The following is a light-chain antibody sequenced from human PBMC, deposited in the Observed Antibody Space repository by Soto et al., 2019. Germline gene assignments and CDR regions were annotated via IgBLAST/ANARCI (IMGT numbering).Light chain of an antibody. J-gene: IGKJ2*01. CDR3: QQAKSLPYT. V-gene: IGKV1-12*01. CDR1: QAIDRW. CDR2: GGF. Sequence: DIQMTQSPSSVSGAVGDRVSITCRASQAIDRWLAWYQQRPGKAPKLLIYGGFNLQSGVPSRFSGSGSGTDYTLTISNLQPEDFATYYCQQAKSLPYTFGQGTKLEIK.